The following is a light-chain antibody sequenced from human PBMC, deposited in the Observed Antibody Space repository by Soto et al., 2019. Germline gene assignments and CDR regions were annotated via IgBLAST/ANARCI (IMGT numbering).Light chain of an antibody. CDR1: QSISSS. J-gene: IGKJ1*01. CDR3: QQYNNWPRT. V-gene: IGKV3-15*01. Sequence: ETVMTQSPATLSVSPGERATLSCRASQSISSSLAWYQQKPGQAPRLLIYGASTRATGISARFSGGGSGTEFTLTISSLQSEDFAVYYCQQYNNWPRTFGQGTKVDIK. CDR2: GAS.